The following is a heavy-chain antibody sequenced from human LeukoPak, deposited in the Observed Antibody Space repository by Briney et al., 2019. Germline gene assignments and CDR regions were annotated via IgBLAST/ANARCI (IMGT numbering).Heavy chain of an antibody. CDR1: SYTFTSYG. CDR2: ISAYNGNT. J-gene: IGHJ4*02. CDR3: ARDLPGVASSAYGGPSKDY. D-gene: IGHD4-23*01. V-gene: IGHV1-18*01. Sequence: ASVKVSCKASSYTFTSYGISWVRQAPGQGLEWMGWISAYNGNTNYAQKLQGRVTMTTDTSTSTAYMELRSLRSDDTAVYYCARDLPGVASSAYGGPSKDYWGQGTLVTVSS.